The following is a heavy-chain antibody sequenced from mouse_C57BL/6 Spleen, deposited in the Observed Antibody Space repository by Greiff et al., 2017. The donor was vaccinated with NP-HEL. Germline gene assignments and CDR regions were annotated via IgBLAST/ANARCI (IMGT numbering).Heavy chain of an antibody. CDR2: INPGSGGT. CDR3: ARSYYGSSYRYFDV. CDR1: GYAFTNYL. D-gene: IGHD1-1*01. V-gene: IGHV1-54*01. Sequence: QVQLKQSGAELVRPGTSVKVSCKASGYAFTNYLIEWVKQRPGQGLEWIGVINPGSGGTNYNEKFKGKATLTADKSSSTAYMQLSSLTSEDSAVYFCARSYYGSSYRYFDVWGTGTTVTVSS. J-gene: IGHJ1*03.